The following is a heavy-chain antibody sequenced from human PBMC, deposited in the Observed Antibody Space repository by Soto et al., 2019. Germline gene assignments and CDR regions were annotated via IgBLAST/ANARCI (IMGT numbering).Heavy chain of an antibody. V-gene: IGHV1-46*01. Sequence: ASVKVSCKASGYIFTAYSMHWVRQAPGQGLEWMGVVNPSGGSTNYAQKFQGRITMTRDTSTSTVYMDLSSLTSEDTAVYYCAREENCSDGICYSEYFQRWGQGTLDTVSS. D-gene: IGHD2-15*01. CDR1: GYIFTAYS. J-gene: IGHJ1*01. CDR2: VNPSGGST. CDR3: AREENCSDGICYSEYFQR.